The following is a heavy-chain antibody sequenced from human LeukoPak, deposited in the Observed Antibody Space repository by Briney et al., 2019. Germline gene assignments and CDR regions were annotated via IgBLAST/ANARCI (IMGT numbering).Heavy chain of an antibody. Sequence: SVKVSCKASGGTFSSYAISWVRQAPGQGLEWMGGIIPIFGTANYAQKFQGRVTITADESTSTAYMELSSLRSEDTAVYYCARVGPIEWELRTLGAYDIWGQGTMVTVSS. CDR3: ARVGPIEWELRTLGAYDI. CDR2: IIPIFGTA. V-gene: IGHV1-69*01. J-gene: IGHJ3*02. D-gene: IGHD1-26*01. CDR1: GGTFSSYA.